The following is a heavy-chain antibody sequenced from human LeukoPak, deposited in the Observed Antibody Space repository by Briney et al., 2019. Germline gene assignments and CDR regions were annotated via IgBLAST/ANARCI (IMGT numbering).Heavy chain of an antibody. Sequence: GGSLRLSCAASGFTFSSYAMSWVRQAPGKGLEWVSAISGSGGSTYYADSVKGRFTISRDNAKNTLYLQMNSLRAEDTAVYYCGRSSYPYYFDYWGQGTLVTVSS. CDR2: ISGSGGST. J-gene: IGHJ4*02. CDR1: GFTFSSYA. CDR3: GRSSYPYYFDY. V-gene: IGHV3-23*01. D-gene: IGHD6-13*01.